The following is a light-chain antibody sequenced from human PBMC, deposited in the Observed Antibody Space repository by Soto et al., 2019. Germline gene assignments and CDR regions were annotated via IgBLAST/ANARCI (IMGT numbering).Light chain of an antibody. Sequence: IVLTQFPGTLSLSPGRGATLSCRASQRIGSDSLAWYRQKLGQAPRLLIYGVSNRAAGLPDRFSGGGSGTEFTLTISRLEPQDSAVYYCQQYGISRPTFGQGTRLEIK. CDR1: QRIGSDS. CDR3: QQYGISRPT. J-gene: IGKJ2*01. CDR2: GVS. V-gene: IGKV3-20*01.